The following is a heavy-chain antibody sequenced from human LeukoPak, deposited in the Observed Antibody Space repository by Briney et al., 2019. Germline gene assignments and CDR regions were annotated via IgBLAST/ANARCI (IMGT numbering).Heavy chain of an antibody. J-gene: IGHJ5*02. Sequence: SETLSLTCTVSGGSTSSGTYYWGWIRQPPGKGLQWIGSVYYSGSTYYNPSLQSRVTISVDTSKNHFSLKLSSVTAADTAVYYCARDSPDSGSTTCYKDWFDPWGQGTLVTVSS. D-gene: IGHD2-2*02. CDR2: VYYSGST. V-gene: IGHV4-39*07. CDR3: ARDSPDSGSTTCYKDWFDP. CDR1: GGSTSSGTYY.